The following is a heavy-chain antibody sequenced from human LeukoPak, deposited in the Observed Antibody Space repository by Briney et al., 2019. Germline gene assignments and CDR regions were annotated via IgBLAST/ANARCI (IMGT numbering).Heavy chain of an antibody. CDR1: GFTFSNYN. V-gene: IGHV3-48*01. CDR2: ISRSGTTI. J-gene: IGHJ5*02. Sequence: PGGSLRLSCAASGFTFSNYNMNWVRQAPGKGLEWVSYISRSGTTIYYADSLKGRFTISRDNANNSLYLQMNSLRVEDTGVYYCARGDPHADLWGQGTLVTVSS. CDR3: ARGDPHADL.